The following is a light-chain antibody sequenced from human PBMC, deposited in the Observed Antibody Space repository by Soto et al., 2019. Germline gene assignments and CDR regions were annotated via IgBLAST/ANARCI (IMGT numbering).Light chain of an antibody. J-gene: IGLJ3*02. CDR1: SSDVGGYNH. Sequence: QSALTQPASASGSPGQSITISCTGTSSDVGGYNHVSWYQQHPGKAPKLMIYEVTNRPSGVSNRFSGSKSGNTASLTISGLQAEDEADYYCNSYSDTSTFWVFGGGTQLTVL. V-gene: IGLV2-14*01. CDR2: EVT. CDR3: NSYSDTSTFWV.